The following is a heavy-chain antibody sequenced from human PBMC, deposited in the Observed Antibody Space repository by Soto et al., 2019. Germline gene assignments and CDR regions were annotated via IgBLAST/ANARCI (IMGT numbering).Heavy chain of an antibody. Sequence: TSETLSLTCAVYGGSFSGYYWSWIRQPPGKGLEWIGEINHSGSTNYNPSLKSRVTISVDTSKNQFSLKLSSVTAADTAVYYCASRPITIFGVVIMSWFDPWGQGTLVTVS. CDR3: ASRPITIFGVVIMSWFDP. J-gene: IGHJ5*02. CDR1: GGSFSGYY. V-gene: IGHV4-34*01. D-gene: IGHD3-3*01. CDR2: INHSGST.